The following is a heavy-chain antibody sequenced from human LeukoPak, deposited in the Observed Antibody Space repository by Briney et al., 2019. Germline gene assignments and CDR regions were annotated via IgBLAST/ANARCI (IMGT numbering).Heavy chain of an antibody. CDR2: ISAYNYNT. D-gene: IGHD3-22*01. Sequence: ASVKVSCKASGYTFTSYGISWVRQAPGQGREWMGGISAYNYNTNYAQKLQGRVTMTTDTSTSTAYMELRSLRSDETAVYYCAREPDSSGYFYYYYYMDVWGKGTTVTVSS. CDR1: GYTFTSYG. V-gene: IGHV1-18*01. J-gene: IGHJ6*03. CDR3: AREPDSSGYFYYYYYMDV.